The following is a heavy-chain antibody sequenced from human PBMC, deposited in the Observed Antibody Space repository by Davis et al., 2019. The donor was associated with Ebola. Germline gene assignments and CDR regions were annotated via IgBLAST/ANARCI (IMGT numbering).Heavy chain of an antibody. Sequence: MPSETLSLTCAVYGGSFSGYYWSWIRQPPGKGLEWIGEINHSGSTNYNPSLKSRVTISVDTSKNQFSLKLSSVTAADTAVYYCARGRHNDFWSGYRNNWFDPWGQGTLVTVSS. CDR2: INHSGST. CDR1: GGSFSGYY. CDR3: ARGRHNDFWSGYRNNWFDP. V-gene: IGHV4-34*01. J-gene: IGHJ5*02. D-gene: IGHD3-3*01.